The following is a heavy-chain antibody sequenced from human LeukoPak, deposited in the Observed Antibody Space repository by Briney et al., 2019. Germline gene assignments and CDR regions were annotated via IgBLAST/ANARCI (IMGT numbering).Heavy chain of an antibody. D-gene: IGHD4-17*01. V-gene: IGHV4-59*01. CDR3: ARGDYGDYADY. Sequence: SDTLSLTCTVSGGSISSYYWSWIRQPPGKGLEWIGYIYYSGSTNYNPSLKSRVTISVDTSKNQFSLKLSSVTAADTAVYYCARGDYGDYADYWGQGTLVTVSS. J-gene: IGHJ4*02. CDR2: IYYSGST. CDR1: GGSISSYY.